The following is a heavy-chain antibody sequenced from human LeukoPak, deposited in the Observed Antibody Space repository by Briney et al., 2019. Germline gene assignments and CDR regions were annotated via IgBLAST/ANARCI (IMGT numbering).Heavy chain of an antibody. D-gene: IGHD3-22*01. CDR3: ARDLWNFYDVIRYNRDFNS. J-gene: IGHJ5*01. CDR2: IGTYGGDT. Sequence: ASVKVSCKATSRISWVRQAPGQGLEWMGWIGTYGGDTYYAQKFQGRITVTTDTSTSTVYMELRNLRSDVTAVYYCARDLWNFYDVIRYNRDFNSWGQGTLVTVSS. V-gene: IGHV1-18*01. CDR1: TSR.